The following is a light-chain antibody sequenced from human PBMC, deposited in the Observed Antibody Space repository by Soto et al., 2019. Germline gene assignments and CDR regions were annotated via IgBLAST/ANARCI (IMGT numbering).Light chain of an antibody. CDR2: DVT. V-gene: IGLV2-14*03. CDR3: SSYTTRNTEV. J-gene: IGLJ1*01. CDR1: SSDVGAFNY. Sequence: QSVLTQPASVSGSPGQSTSISCIGTSSDVGAFNYVSWYQHHPGKAPQLIIYDVTSRPSGVSNRFSASKSGNTASLTISGLQAEDEAAYYCSSYTTRNTEVFGTGTKVTVL.